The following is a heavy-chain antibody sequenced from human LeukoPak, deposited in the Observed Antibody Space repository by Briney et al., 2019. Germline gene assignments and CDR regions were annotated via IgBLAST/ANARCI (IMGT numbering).Heavy chain of an antibody. CDR1: GGSFSGYY. V-gene: IGHV4-34*01. Sequence: SETLSLTCAVYGGSFSGYYWSWIRQPPGKGREWIGEINHSGSTNYNPSLKSRVTISVDTSKNQFSLKLSSVTAADTAVYYCARGGFDCSGGSCDSQALYYFDSWGQGTLVTVSS. J-gene: IGHJ4*02. CDR3: ARGGFDCSGGSCDSQALYYFDS. CDR2: INHSGST. D-gene: IGHD2-15*01.